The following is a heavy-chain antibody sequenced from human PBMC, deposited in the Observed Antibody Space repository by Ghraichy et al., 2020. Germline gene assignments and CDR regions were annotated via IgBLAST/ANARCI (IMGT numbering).Heavy chain of an antibody. Sequence: GGSLRPSCVASGFSFSSYSMNWVRQAPGKGLEWVSSISSSSKYIYYADSVKGRFTISRDNANNSLYLQMNSLRAEDTALYYCARSSRLEPRGFDPWGQGTLVTVSS. J-gene: IGHJ5*02. D-gene: IGHD1-14*01. V-gene: IGHV3-21*01. CDR3: ARSSRLEPRGFDP. CDR1: GFSFSSYS. CDR2: ISSSSKYI.